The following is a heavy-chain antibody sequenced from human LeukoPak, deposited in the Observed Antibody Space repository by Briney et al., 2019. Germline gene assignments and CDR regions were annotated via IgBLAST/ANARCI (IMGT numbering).Heavy chain of an antibody. Sequence: ASVKVSCKASGYTFTSYYMHWVRQAPGQGLEWMGIIDPSGGSTSYAQKFQGRVTMTRDTSTSTDYMELSSLRSEDTAVYYCAKQYDSSGYADYWGQGTLVTVSS. J-gene: IGHJ4*02. CDR1: GYTFTSYY. CDR2: IDPSGGST. D-gene: IGHD3-22*01. V-gene: IGHV1-46*01. CDR3: AKQYDSSGYADY.